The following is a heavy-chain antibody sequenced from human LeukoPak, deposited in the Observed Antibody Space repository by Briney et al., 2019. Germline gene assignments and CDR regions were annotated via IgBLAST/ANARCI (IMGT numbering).Heavy chain of an antibody. D-gene: IGHD2-8*01. V-gene: IGHV1-2*02. Sequence: GASVKVSCKASGYTFTGYYLHWVRQAPGQGLEWMGWINPYSGGTNYAQKFQGRVTMTRDTSISTAYMELSSLRSDDTAVYYCARGEWGPYGAFDIWGQGTMVTVSS. CDR1: GYTFTGYY. CDR2: INPYSGGT. CDR3: ARGEWGPYGAFDI. J-gene: IGHJ3*02.